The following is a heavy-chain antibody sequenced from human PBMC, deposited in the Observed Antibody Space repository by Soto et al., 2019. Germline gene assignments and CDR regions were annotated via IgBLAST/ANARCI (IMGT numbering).Heavy chain of an antibody. Sequence: QVQLQESGPGLVKPSQTLSLTCTVSGGSISSGGYYWNWIRQLPGKDLEWIASIYYTGSTSYNPSLKSRVTISVDTSKNQFSLKLNSVTAADTAVYDCARETSRRYYFDSWGPGTLVAVSS. CDR2: IYYTGST. V-gene: IGHV4-31*03. CDR3: ARETSRRYYFDS. CDR1: GGSISSGGYY. D-gene: IGHD3-10*02. J-gene: IGHJ4*02.